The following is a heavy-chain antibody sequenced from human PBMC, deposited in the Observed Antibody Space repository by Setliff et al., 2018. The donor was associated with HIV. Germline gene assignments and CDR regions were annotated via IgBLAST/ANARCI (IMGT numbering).Heavy chain of an antibody. Sequence: SVKVSCKASGGTFSSYDINWVRQATGQGLEWMGGVIPTLEETDYAEKFQGRLTFTANESTRTAYMELRSLRFEDTAVYYCARGDSVVDYGMDVWGQGTTVTVSS. D-gene: IGHD2-15*01. V-gene: IGHV1-69*10. CDR2: VIPTLEET. CDR1: GGTFSSYD. J-gene: IGHJ6*02. CDR3: ARGDSVVDYGMDV.